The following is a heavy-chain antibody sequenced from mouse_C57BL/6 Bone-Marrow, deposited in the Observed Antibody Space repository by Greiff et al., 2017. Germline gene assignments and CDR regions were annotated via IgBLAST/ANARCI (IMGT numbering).Heavy chain of an antibody. CDR3: ARPTEYYYYAMDY. Sequence: QVQLQQPGAELVKPGASVKMSCKASGYTFTSSWITWVKQRPGQGLAWIGDIYPGSGSTNYNEKFKSKATLTVDTSSSTAYMQLSSLTSEDSAVYYCARPTEYYYYAMDYWGPGTSVTVSS. CDR2: IYPGSGST. J-gene: IGHJ4*01. V-gene: IGHV1-55*01. D-gene: IGHD1-1*01. CDR1: GYTFTSSW.